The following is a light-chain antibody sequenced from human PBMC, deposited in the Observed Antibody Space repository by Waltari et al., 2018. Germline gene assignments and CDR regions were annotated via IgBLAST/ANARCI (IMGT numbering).Light chain of an antibody. CDR3: ASKTNNAAVL. CDR1: SNDVGAYDC. Sequence: QSALTQPASVSGSPGQSITISCTGTSNDVGAYDCVSWYQHHPGKVPKLLIYDVHNRPSGASDRFSGSKSGNTASLTISGLQAGDEADYYCASKTNNAAVLFGGGTKVTVL. CDR2: DVH. J-gene: IGLJ3*02. V-gene: IGLV2-14*03.